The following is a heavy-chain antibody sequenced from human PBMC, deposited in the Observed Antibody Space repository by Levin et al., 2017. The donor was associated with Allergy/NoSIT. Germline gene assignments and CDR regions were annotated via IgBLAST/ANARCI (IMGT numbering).Heavy chain of an antibody. CDR1: GLNFNTYG. V-gene: IGHV3-30*03. J-gene: IGHJ4*02. Sequence: GGSLRLSCAVSGLNFNTYGMNWVRQARGKGLEWVTLITSDGHTTFYADSVRGRFTISRDNSKSTVYLQMNNLRSDDTAVYYCAARVFDHWGQGTLVTVSS. CDR3: AARVFDH. CDR2: ITSDGHTT.